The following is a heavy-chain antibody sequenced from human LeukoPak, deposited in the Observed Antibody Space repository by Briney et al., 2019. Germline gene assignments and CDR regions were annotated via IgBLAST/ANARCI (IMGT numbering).Heavy chain of an antibody. D-gene: IGHD3-10*01. V-gene: IGHV1-69*01. Sequence: SVEVSFKASGGPFSSYAISWVRQAPGQGLEWMGGIIPIFGTANYAQKFQGRVTITADESTSTAYMELSSLRSEDTAVYYCARVPYGSGSPYYYYMDVWGKGTTVTISS. CDR1: GGPFSSYA. CDR2: IIPIFGTA. CDR3: ARVPYGSGSPYYYYMDV. J-gene: IGHJ6*03.